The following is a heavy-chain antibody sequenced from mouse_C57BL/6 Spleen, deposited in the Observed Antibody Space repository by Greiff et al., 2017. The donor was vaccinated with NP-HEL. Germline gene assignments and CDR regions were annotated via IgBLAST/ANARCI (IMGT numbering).Heavy chain of an antibody. Sequence: VQLQQSGAELVRPGASVTLSCKASGYTFTDYEMHWVKQTPVHGLEWIGAIDPETGGTAYNQKFKGKAILTADKSSSTAYMELRSLTSEDSAVYYCTRGDYYGSRPWFAYWGQGTLVTVSA. J-gene: IGHJ3*01. CDR3: TRGDYYGSRPWFAY. V-gene: IGHV1-15*01. D-gene: IGHD1-1*01. CDR2: IDPETGGT. CDR1: GYTFTDYE.